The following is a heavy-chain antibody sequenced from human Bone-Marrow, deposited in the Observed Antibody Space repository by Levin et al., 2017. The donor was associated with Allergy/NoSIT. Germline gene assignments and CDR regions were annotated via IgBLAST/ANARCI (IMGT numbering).Heavy chain of an antibody. CDR3: AGGGLLTTYGLDV. D-gene: IGHD1-1*01. CDR1: GYTFTTYE. CDR2: LNTDFGDT. V-gene: IGHV1-8*01. J-gene: IGHJ6*02. Sequence: ASVKVSCKASGYTFTTYEMNWVRQATGQGLQWMGRLNTDFGDTGFAQEFQGRVTLTMNSSIKTAYMELRNLSSEDTAVYYCAGGGLLTTYGLDVWGQGTTVTVSS.